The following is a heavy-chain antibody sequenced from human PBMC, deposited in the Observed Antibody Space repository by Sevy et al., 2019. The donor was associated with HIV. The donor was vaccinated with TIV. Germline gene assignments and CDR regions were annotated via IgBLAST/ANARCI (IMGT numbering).Heavy chain of an antibody. J-gene: IGHJ6*02. CDR1: GFIFRNYG. CDR2: ISNDGSDK. CDR3: ANSRGRIHGSSWIYYDYSMDV. V-gene: IGHV3-30*18. Sequence: GGSLRLSCAASGFIFRNYGMHWVRQAPGKGLEWVALISNDGSDKNYVDSVKGRFTISRDKSKDIVYLQMNSLRGEDTAVYHCANSRGRIHGSSWIYYDYSMDVWGQGTTVTVSS. D-gene: IGHD6-13*01.